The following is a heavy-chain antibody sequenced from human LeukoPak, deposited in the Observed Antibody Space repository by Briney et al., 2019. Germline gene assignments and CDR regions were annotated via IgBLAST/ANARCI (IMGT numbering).Heavy chain of an antibody. CDR1: GGTFSSYA. J-gene: IGHJ4*02. V-gene: IGHV1-69*05. CDR2: IIPIFGTA. Sequence: SVKVSCKASGGTFSSYAISWVRQAPGQGLEWMGGIIPIFGTANYAQKFQGRVTITTDESTSTAYMELSSLRSEDTAVYYCARDMGELLGFDYWGQETLVTGSS. D-gene: IGHD1-26*01. CDR3: ARDMGELLGFDY.